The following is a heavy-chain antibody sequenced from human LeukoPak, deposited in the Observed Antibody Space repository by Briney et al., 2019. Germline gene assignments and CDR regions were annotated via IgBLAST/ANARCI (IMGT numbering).Heavy chain of an antibody. CDR2: IIPIFGTA. CDR3: ARDSPKEYTVIYYCGMDV. J-gene: IGHJ6*02. D-gene: IGHD4-17*01. V-gene: IGHV1-69*13. Sequence: SVKVSCKASGGTFSSYAISWVRQAPGQGLEWMGGIIPIFGTANYAQKFQGRVTITADESTSTAYMELSSLRSEDTAVYYCARDSPKEYTVIYYCGMDVWGQGTTVTVSS. CDR1: GGTFSSYA.